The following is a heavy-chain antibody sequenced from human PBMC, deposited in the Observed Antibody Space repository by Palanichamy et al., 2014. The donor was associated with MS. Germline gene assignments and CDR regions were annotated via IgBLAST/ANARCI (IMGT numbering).Heavy chain of an antibody. CDR2: IRSKGNDYAT. D-gene: IGHD3-3*01. CDR1: GFTFSVSA. V-gene: IGHV3-73*02. J-gene: IGHJ4*02. Sequence: EVQLVESGGGLVQPGGSLKLSCAASGFTFSVSAIHWVRQASGKGLEWVGRIRSKGNDYATEYAASVKGRFTISRDDSKNTAYLQMNSLKIEDTAVYFCTTHLALSYYDFWSEYHFDYWGQGTLVTVSS. CDR3: TTHLALSYYDFWSEYHFDY.